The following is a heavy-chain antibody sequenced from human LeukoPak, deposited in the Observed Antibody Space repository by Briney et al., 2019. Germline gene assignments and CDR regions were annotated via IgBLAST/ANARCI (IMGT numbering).Heavy chain of an antibody. J-gene: IGHJ4*02. D-gene: IGHD3-10*01. CDR2: INPNSGGT. Sequence: GASVKVSCKASGYTFTGYYMHWVRQAPGQGLEWMGWINPNSGGTNYAQKFQGRVTMTRDTSISTAYMELSRLRSDDTAVYYCARVGQRSVRGVILGYWGQGTLVTASS. V-gene: IGHV1-2*02. CDR1: GYTFTGYY. CDR3: ARVGQRSVRGVILGY.